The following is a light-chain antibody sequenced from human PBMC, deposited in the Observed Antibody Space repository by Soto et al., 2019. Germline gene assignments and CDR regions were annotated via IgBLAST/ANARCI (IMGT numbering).Light chain of an antibody. CDR1: QSIGRS. Sequence: EIVMTQSPVTMSVSPGEEATLSCRASQSIGRSLAWYQETSGQAPRLLIYGASARATGIPARFIGTGSGTDFTLIISSLQSEDFAVYYCQQYYDWPLTFGGGTKV. J-gene: IGKJ4*01. CDR3: QQYYDWPLT. CDR2: GAS. V-gene: IGKV3-15*01.